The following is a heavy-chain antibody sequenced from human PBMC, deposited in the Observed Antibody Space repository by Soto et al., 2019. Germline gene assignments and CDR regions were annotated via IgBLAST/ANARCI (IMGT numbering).Heavy chain of an antibody. Sequence: PSETLSLTCAVSGGSISSGGYSWSWIRQPPGKGLEWTGYIYHSGSTYYNPSLRSRFTISVDRSKNQFSLKLSPLTAAATAVYYRARVTMVRGVIGVVDYWGQGTLVTVSS. CDR2: IYHSGST. D-gene: IGHD3-10*01. CDR3: ARVTMVRGVIGVVDY. J-gene: IGHJ4*02. CDR1: GGSISSGGYS. V-gene: IGHV4-30-2*01.